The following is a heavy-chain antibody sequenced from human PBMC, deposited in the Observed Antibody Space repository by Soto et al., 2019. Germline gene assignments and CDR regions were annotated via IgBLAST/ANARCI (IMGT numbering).Heavy chain of an antibody. J-gene: IGHJ4*02. V-gene: IGHV4-31*03. CDR1: GGSIISGGYY. CDR3: ARRADYCSGGSCYSFDY. Sequence: SETLSLTCTVSGGSIISGGYYWSWIRQHPGKGLEWIGYIYYSGSTYYNPSLKSRVTISVDTSKNQFSLKLSSVTAADTAVFYCARRADYCSGGSCYSFDYWGQGTLVTVS. CDR2: IYYSGST. D-gene: IGHD2-15*01.